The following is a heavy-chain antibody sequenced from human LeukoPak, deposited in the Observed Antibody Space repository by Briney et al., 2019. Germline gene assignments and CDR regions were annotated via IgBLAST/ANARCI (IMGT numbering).Heavy chain of an antibody. CDR2: ISSSSSTI. D-gene: IGHD5-24*01. V-gene: IGHV3-48*04. CDR1: GCTFSSYS. J-gene: IGHJ4*02. Sequence: PGGSLRLSCAASGCTFSSYSMNWVRQTPGKGLEWVSYISSSSSTIYYADSVKGRFTISRDNAKNLLYLRMNSLRAEDTAVYYCARTALGRDGYEGHGTTTPSDYWGQGTLVTVSS. CDR3: ARTALGRDGYEGHGTTTPSDY.